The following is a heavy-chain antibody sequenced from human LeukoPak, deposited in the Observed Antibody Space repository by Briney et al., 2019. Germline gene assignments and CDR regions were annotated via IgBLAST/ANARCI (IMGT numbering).Heavy chain of an antibody. Sequence: GGSLRLSCTASGFAFDEHGMSWVRQVPGKGLEWVSGINWSGGSTGYADPLRGRFTISRDSAKNSLYLQMDSLRAEDTALYYCARAPITSPFYFDYRGQGTLVTVSS. J-gene: IGHJ4*02. CDR1: GFAFDEHG. D-gene: IGHD2-2*01. V-gene: IGHV3-20*04. CDR3: ARAPITSPFYFDY. CDR2: INWSGGST.